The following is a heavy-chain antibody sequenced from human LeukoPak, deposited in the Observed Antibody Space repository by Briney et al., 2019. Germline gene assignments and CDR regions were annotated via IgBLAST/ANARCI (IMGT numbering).Heavy chain of an antibody. D-gene: IGHD2-2*01. CDR3: ARHGLRYCSSTSCYPLNWFDP. CDR2: IYYSGST. CDR1: GGSIISSSYY. J-gene: IGHJ5*02. V-gene: IGHV4-39*01. Sequence: SETLSLTCTVSGGSIISSSYYWGWIRQPPGKGLEWIVSIYYSGSTYYNPSLKSRVSISVDTSKNHFSLKLSSVTAADTAVYYCARHGLRYCSSTSCYPLNWFDPWGQGTLVTVSS.